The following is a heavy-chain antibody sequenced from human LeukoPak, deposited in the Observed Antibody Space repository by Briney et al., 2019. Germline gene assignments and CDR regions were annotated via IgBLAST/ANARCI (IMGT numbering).Heavy chain of an antibody. Sequence: PSETLSLTCTVSGGSISSYYWSWIRQPAGKGLEWIGRIYTSGSTNYNPSLKSRVTISVDTSKNQFSLKVSSVTAADTAVYYCARCGRNNRGYYYMEDWGKGTTVTVSS. D-gene: IGHD2/OR15-2a*01. CDR3: ARCGRNNRGYYYMED. CDR1: GGSISSYY. J-gene: IGHJ6*03. CDR2: IYTSGST. V-gene: IGHV4-4*07.